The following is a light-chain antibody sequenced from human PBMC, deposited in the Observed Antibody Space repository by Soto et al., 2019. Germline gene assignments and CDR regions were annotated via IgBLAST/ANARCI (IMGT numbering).Light chain of an antibody. Sequence: EIVLTQSPATRSLSPGERATLSCRASQSVSSYLAWYQQKPGQAPRLLIYDASNRATGIPARFSGSGSGTDFNLTISSLEPEDFAVYYCQQRSNWLITFGQGTRLEIK. CDR3: QQRSNWLIT. J-gene: IGKJ5*01. CDR2: DAS. CDR1: QSVSSY. V-gene: IGKV3-11*01.